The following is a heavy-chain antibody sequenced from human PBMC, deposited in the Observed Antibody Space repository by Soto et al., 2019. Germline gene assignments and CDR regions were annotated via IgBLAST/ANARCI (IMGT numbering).Heavy chain of an antibody. J-gene: IGHJ3*02. CDR3: AKTTDGWFSAFEI. V-gene: IGHV3-23*01. Sequence: PGGSLRLSCAASGFTFSRYVMSWVRQAPGKGLEWVSAISGSGTTAYYADSVKGRFTFSRDNSKKTMYLQMNSLRAEDTAVYYCAKTTDGWFSAFEIWGQGTMVTVSS. D-gene: IGHD6-19*01. CDR1: GFTFSRYV. CDR2: ISGSGTTA.